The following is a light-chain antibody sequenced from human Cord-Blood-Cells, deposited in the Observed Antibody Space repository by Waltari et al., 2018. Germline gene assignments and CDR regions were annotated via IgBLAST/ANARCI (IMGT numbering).Light chain of an antibody. CDR2: EVS. Sequence: QSALTQPPSASGSPGQSVTISCTGTRSDVGGYNYVSWYQQHPGKAPKLMIYEVSKRPSGVPDRFSGSKSGNTASLTVSGLQAEDEADYYCSSYAGSNWVFGGGTKLTVL. J-gene: IGLJ3*02. CDR3: SSYAGSNWV. CDR1: RSDVGGYNY. V-gene: IGLV2-8*01.